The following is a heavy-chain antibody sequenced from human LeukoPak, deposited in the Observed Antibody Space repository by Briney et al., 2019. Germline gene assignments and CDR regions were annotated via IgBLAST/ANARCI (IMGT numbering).Heavy chain of an antibody. D-gene: IGHD5-18*01. CDR1: GFSLSTTRVG. CDR3: AHRRVDTFDY. J-gene: IGHJ4*02. V-gene: IGHV2-5*01. Sequence: SGPTLVKPTHPLTLTCTFSGFSLSTTRVGVSWIRQPPGKALVWLALIYWNDDKYYSPSLKSRLTITKDTSKNQVVLTMTNMDPVDTATYYWAHRRVDTFDYWGQGTLVTVSS. CDR2: IYWNDDK.